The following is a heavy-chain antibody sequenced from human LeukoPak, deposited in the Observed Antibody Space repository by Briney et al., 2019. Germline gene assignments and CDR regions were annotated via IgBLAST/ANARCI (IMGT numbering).Heavy chain of an antibody. D-gene: IGHD2-2*01. V-gene: IGHV4-39*01. CDR1: GGSISSSSYY. J-gene: IGHJ3*02. CDR3: ARPYCSSTSCYWNDAFDI. CDR2: IYYSGST. Sequence: ETLSLTCTVSGGSISSSSYYWGWIRQPPGKGLEWIGSIYYSGSTYYNPSLKSRVTISVDTSKNQFSLKLSSVTAADTAVYYCARPYCSSTSCYWNDAFDIWGQGTMVTVSS.